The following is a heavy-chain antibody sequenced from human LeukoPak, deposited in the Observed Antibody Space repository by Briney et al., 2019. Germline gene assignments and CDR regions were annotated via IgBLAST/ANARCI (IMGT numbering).Heavy chain of an antibody. Sequence: GGSLRLSCAASGFPFNTYSMNWVRQAPGKGLEWLSYIRRSSNTIYYADSVKGRFTISRDNSKNTLYLQMNSLRAEDTAVYYCAREGGEAFDYWGQGTLVTVSS. J-gene: IGHJ4*02. CDR2: IRRSSNTI. V-gene: IGHV3-48*01. CDR3: AREGGEAFDY. CDR1: GFPFNTYS. D-gene: IGHD3-16*01.